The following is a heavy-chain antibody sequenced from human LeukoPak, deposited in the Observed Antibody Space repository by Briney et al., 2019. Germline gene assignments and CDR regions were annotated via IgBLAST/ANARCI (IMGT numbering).Heavy chain of an antibody. CDR2: ISGSGENT. CDR1: GFTFSSYA. J-gene: IGHJ5*02. Sequence: QPGGSLRLSCAASGFTFSSYAMSWVRQAPGKGLEWVSSISGSGENTYYAGSVKGRFTISRDTSKNTLYLQMNSLRAEDTAVYYCAREAYSGSYYWFDPWGQGTLVTVSS. CDR3: AREAYSGSYYWFDP. V-gene: IGHV3-23*01. D-gene: IGHD1-26*01.